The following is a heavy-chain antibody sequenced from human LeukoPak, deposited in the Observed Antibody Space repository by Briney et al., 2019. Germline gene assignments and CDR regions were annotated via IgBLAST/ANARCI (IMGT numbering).Heavy chain of an antibody. CDR2: ISSTSSYI. D-gene: IGHD1-1*01. CDR3: ARKGNWNYDY. CDR1: GFSFNSYS. J-gene: IGHJ4*02. V-gene: IGHV3-21*01. Sequence: PGGSLRLFCTASGFSFNSYSMNWVRQAPGKGLEWVSSISSTSSYIHYADSVKGRFTISRDNARNSLYLQMNSLRVEDTAVYYCARKGNWNYDYWGQGTLVTVSS.